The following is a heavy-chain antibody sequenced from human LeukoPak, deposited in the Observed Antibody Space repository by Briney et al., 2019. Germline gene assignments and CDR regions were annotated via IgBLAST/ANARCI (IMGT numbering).Heavy chain of an antibody. CDR2: IYYSGGT. Sequence: KSSETLSLTCTVSGGSISSSSYYWGWIRQPPGKGLEWIGYIYYSGGTNYNPSLKSRVTISVDTSKNQFSLKLSSVTAADTAVYYCAREDRYKGSTSPPFDYWGQGTLVTVSS. V-gene: IGHV4-61*01. CDR1: GGSISSSSYY. CDR3: AREDRYKGSTSPPFDY. J-gene: IGHJ4*02. D-gene: IGHD2-2*01.